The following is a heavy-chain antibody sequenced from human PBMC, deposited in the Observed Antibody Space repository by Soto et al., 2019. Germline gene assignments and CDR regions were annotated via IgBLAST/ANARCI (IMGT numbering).Heavy chain of an antibody. Sequence: SETLSLTCTVSGGSFSRSSYYWGWIRQPPGNGLEWIGCVYYSANTYYNPSLKSRVTISVDTSKNQFSLKLSSVTAADTAVYFCARSYSSSPEYFDLWGRGTLVTVSS. J-gene: IGHJ2*01. CDR1: GGSFSRSSYY. CDR3: ARSYSSSPEYFDL. D-gene: IGHD6-13*01. V-gene: IGHV4-39*01. CDR2: VYYSANT.